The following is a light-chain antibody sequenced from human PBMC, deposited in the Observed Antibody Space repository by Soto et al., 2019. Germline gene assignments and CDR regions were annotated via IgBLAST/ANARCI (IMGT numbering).Light chain of an antibody. CDR2: GAS. CDR3: QQYNNWPWT. V-gene: IGKV3-15*01. Sequence: EILMTQSPATLSVSPGDRATLSCRASQSVSNNLAWYQQRPGQAPRLLIYGASTRATGIPARFTGSGSGTEFTLTISSLQFDDSAVYYCQQYNNWPWTFGQGTKVDIK. CDR1: QSVSNN. J-gene: IGKJ1*01.